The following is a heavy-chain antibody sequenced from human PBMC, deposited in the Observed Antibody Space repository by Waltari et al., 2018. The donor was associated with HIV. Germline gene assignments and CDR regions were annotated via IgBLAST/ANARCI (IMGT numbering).Heavy chain of an antibody. Sequence: QVQLQQWGAGLLKPSETLSLTCAVYGGSFSGYYWSWIRQPPGKGLEWIGEINHSGSTNYNPSLKSRVTISVDTSKNQFSLKLSSVTAADTAVYYCARGRAVAGLYFDYWGQGTLVTVSS. V-gene: IGHV4-34*01. CDR3: ARGRAVAGLYFDY. CDR2: INHSGST. CDR1: GGSFSGYY. J-gene: IGHJ4*02. D-gene: IGHD6-19*01.